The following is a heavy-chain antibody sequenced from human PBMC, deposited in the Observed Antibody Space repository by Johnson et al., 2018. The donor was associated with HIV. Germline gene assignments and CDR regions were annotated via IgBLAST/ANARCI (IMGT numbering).Heavy chain of an antibody. CDR1: GFTFADYA. Sequence: VQLVESGGGLVQPGRSLRLSCAASGFTFADYAMHWVRQAPGQGLEWVSVIYTGGSTYYADSVRGRFTISRDSSKNTVYLQMNSLRAEDTAVYYCARRDDIWGQGTMVTVSS. CDR3: ARRDDI. CDR2: IYTGGST. J-gene: IGHJ3*02. V-gene: IGHV3-66*04.